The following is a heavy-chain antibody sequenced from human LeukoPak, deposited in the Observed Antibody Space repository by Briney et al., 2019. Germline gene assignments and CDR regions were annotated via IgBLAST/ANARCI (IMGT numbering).Heavy chain of an antibody. CDR1: GYTFTSYY. CDR2: INPSGGST. Sequence: ASVKVSCKASGYTFTSYYMHWVRQAPGQGLEWMGIINPSGGSTSYAQKFQGRVTMTRDTSTSTVYMELSSLRSEDTAVYYCARDSSSSPYYYGMDVWDQGTTVTVSS. D-gene: IGHD6-6*01. V-gene: IGHV1-46*01. CDR3: ARDSSSSPYYYGMDV. J-gene: IGHJ6*02.